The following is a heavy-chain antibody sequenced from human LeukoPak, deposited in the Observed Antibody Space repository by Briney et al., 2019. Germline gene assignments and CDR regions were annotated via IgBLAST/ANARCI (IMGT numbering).Heavy chain of an antibody. CDR1: GVSINDYY. V-gene: IGHV4-34*01. D-gene: IGHD2-21*01. Sequence: PSETLSLTCGVFGVSINDYYWSWIRQSPGKGLDWIGEISHTEGTRYNPSLESRVTMSVGTSENQLSLKLIFVTAADTAVYYCARIRCGHSGSVCYNHWGLGTLVTVSS. CDR3: ARIRCGHSGSVCYNH. J-gene: IGHJ4*02. CDR2: ISHTEGT.